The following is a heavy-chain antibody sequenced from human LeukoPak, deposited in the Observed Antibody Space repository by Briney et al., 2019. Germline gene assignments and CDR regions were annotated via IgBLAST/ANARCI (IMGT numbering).Heavy chain of an antibody. CDR2: INHSGST. CDR1: GGSFSGYY. J-gene: IGHJ4*02. V-gene: IGHV4-34*01. Sequence: SDTLSLTCAVYGGSFSGYYWSWIRQPPGKGLEWIGEINHSGSTNYNPSLKSRVTISVDTSKNQFSLKLSSVTAADTAVYYCASSQIIGYCSGGSCYPNDYWGQGTLVTVSS. D-gene: IGHD2-15*01. CDR3: ASSQIIGYCSGGSCYPNDY.